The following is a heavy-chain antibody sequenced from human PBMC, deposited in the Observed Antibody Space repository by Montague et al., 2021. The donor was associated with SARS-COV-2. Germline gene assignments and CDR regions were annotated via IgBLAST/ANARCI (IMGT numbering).Heavy chain of an antibody. CDR1: GASMSGSY. CDR3: VREGRSSAYAMDY. V-gene: IGHV4-59*01. CDR2: IYSSGST. J-gene: IGHJ4*02. D-gene: IGHD3-22*01. Sequence: SETLSLTCTVSGASMSGSYWGWVRQPPGKGPEWIGSIYSSGSTHYNPSLKSLVTISVDTSKSQFSLRLTSVTAADTAVYYCVREGRSSAYAMDYWGQGTLVTVSS.